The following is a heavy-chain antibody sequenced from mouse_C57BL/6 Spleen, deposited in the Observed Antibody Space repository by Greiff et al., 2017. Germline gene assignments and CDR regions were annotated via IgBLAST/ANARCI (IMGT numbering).Heavy chain of an antibody. CDR2: INNGGGST. V-gene: IGHV5-12*01. CDR3: ARGYFAMDY. J-gene: IGHJ4*01. D-gene: IGHD1-2*01. Sequence: EVMLVESGGGLVQPGGSLKLSCAASGFTFSDYYMYWVRQTPEKRLEWVAYINNGGGSTYYPDTVKGRFTISRDKAKNTLYLQMSRLKSEDTAMYYCARGYFAMDYWGKGTSVTVSS. CDR1: GFTFSDYY.